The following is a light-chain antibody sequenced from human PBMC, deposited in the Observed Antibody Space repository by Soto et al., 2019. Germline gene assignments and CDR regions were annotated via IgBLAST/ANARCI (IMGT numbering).Light chain of an antibody. Sequence: QSVLTQPASVSGSPGQPITISCTGTSSDVGGYNYVSWYQQHPGKAPKLMIYDVSNRPSGVSNRFSGSKSGNTASLTISGLQAEDEADYYCSSYTSSSPPLYVFGTGTKVTVL. J-gene: IGLJ1*01. CDR1: SSDVGGYNY. V-gene: IGLV2-14*01. CDR2: DVS. CDR3: SSYTSSSPPLYV.